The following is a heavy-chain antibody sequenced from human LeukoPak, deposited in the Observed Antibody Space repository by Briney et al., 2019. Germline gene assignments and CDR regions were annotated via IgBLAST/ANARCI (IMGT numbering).Heavy chain of an antibody. D-gene: IGHD2/OR15-2a*01. CDR2: INISGGST. Sequence: GGSLRLSCAASGFTFSNHAMSWVRQAPGKGLEWVSTINISGGSTFYADSVKGRFTISRDNSKNTLYLQMNSLRAEDTAVYYCAKGESKDYLNYFDYLNYFDHWGQGALVTVSS. V-gene: IGHV3-23*01. CDR3: AKGESKDYLNYFDYLNYFDH. CDR1: GFTFSNHA. J-gene: IGHJ4*02.